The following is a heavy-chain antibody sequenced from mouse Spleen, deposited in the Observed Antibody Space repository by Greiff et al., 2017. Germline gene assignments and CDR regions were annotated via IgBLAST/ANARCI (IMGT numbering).Heavy chain of an antibody. CDR3: ARNGNYPFYAMDY. CDR2: ISYDGSN. J-gene: IGHJ4*01. CDR1: GYSITSGYY. Sequence: EVKLMESGPGLVKPSQSLSLTCSVTGYSITSGYYWNWIRQFPGNKLEWMGYISYDGSNNYNPSLKNRISITRDTSKNQFFLKLNSVTSEDTATYYCARNGNYPFYAMDYWGQGTSVTVSS. D-gene: IGHD2-1*01. V-gene: IGHV3-6*01.